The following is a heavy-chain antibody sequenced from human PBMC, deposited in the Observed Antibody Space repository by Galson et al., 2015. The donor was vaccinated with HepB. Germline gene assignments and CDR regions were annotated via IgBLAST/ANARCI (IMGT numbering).Heavy chain of an antibody. D-gene: IGHD6-13*01. CDR1: GFSFSSYT. V-gene: IGHV3-48*02. Sequence: SLRLSCAASGFSFSSYTMNWIRRTPGEGLEWVSWVSSSGSSMDSADSVKGRFTISSDNAKNALYLQMNNLRDEDTAVYYCAKGHGSGSWLVDYWGQGTLVTVSS. CDR2: VSSSGSSM. J-gene: IGHJ4*02. CDR3: AKGHGSGSWLVDY.